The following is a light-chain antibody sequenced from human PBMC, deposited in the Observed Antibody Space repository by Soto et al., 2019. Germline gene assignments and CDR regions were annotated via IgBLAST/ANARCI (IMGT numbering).Light chain of an antibody. CDR1: SSDVGVYNY. CDR2: EVS. J-gene: IGLJ1*01. Sequence: QSALTQPASVSGSPGQSITISCTGTSSDVGVYNYVSWYQQHPGKAPRLIIYEVSRRPSGISNRLSGSKSGNTASLTISGLQAVDEADYYCTSYTSSSPYVFGTGTKLTVL. CDR3: TSYTSSSPYV. V-gene: IGLV2-14*01.